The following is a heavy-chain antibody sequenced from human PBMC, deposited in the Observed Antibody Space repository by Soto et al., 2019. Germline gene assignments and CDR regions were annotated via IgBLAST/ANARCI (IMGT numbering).Heavy chain of an antibody. CDR1: GYTFINYY. J-gene: IGHJ6*02. CDR3: ARRGPDAYHYGMDV. Sequence: ASVKVSCKASGYTFINYYMHWVRQAPGQGLEWMGIITATGRSTTYAEKFQGRVTMTTDTSTSTVYMELRRLKSDDTAVYYCARRGPDAYHYGMDVWGQGTTVTVSS. D-gene: IGHD2-2*01. CDR2: ITATGRST. V-gene: IGHV1-46*01.